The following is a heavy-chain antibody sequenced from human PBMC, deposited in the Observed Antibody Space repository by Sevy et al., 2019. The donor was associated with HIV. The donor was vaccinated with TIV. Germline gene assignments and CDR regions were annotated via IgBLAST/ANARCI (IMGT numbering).Heavy chain of an antibody. CDR1: GFTFRNYD. CDR2: IRYDGSHK. Sequence: GGSLRLSCAASGFTFRNYDMHWVRQAPGKGLEWLSFIRYDGSHKSYAESVKGRFTISRDNSKNTLDLHMNSLRPEDTAVYFCAKDAPSRFDYWGQGALVTVSS. J-gene: IGHJ4*02. V-gene: IGHV3-30*02. CDR3: AKDAPSRFDY.